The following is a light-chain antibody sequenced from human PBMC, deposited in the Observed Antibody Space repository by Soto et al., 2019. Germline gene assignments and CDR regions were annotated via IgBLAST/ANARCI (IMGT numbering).Light chain of an antibody. Sequence: QSVLSQPASVSGSPGQSITISCTGTSSDVGGFEYVSWYQHQPGKASKLIIYDVTKRPSGVSNRFSGSKSGNTASLTISGIQAEDEGDYYCGSITRSSTSVFGTGTKV. CDR1: SSDVGGFEY. J-gene: IGLJ1*01. CDR2: DVT. V-gene: IGLV2-14*01. CDR3: GSITRSSTSV.